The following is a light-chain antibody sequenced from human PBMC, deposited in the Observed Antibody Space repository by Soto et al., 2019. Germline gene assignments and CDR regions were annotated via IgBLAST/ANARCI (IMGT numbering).Light chain of an antibody. J-gene: IGLJ1*01. Sequence: SYVLTQRPSVSVAPEKTARITCGGDNIGDKAVHWFQQRPGQAPLLVIYYDFERPSGIPDRFSGSNSGNTATLTISRVEAEDEADYFCQVWDTTLAQPIFGGGTKVTVL. CDR1: NIGDKA. CDR3: QVWDTTLAQPI. V-gene: IGLV3-21*04. CDR2: YDF.